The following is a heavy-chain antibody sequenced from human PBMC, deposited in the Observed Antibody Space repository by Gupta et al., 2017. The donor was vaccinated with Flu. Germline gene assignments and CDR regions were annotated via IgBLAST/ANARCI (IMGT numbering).Heavy chain of an antibody. Sequence: QVQLVQSGAEVKKPGSSVKLSCTASGGTFSSNAISRLRQAPGHGLEWMGGLIPKFGTPNYAQKYQDRVTITADTSTSTVYMELSSLRSDDTAVYYCARDYDGTGTYYYYYHGMDVWGQGTTVTVSS. V-gene: IGHV1-69*06. CDR3: ARDYDGTGTYYYYYHGMDV. CDR2: LIPKFGTP. CDR1: GGTFSSNA. D-gene: IGHD3/OR15-3a*01. J-gene: IGHJ6*02.